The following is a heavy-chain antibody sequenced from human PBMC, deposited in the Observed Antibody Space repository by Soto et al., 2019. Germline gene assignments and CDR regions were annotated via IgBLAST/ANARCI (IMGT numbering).Heavy chain of an antibody. CDR3: ARGRYCLTGRCFPNWFDS. CDR2: IYYSGST. V-gene: IGHV4-39*01. Sequence: SETLSLTCTVSGGSISSSSYYWGWIRQPPGKGLEWIGSIYYSGSTYYNPSFESRVAISVDTSKSQFSLNVTSVTAADTAVYFCARGRYCLTGRCFPNWFDSWGQGALVTVSS. J-gene: IGHJ5*01. CDR1: GGSISSSSYY. D-gene: IGHD7-27*01.